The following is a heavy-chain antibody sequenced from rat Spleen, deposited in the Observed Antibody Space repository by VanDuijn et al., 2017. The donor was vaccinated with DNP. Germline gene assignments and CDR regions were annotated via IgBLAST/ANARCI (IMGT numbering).Heavy chain of an antibody. Sequence: EVQLVESGGGLVRPGRSLKLSCAASGFSFSDYAMVWVRQAPKRGLEWVATISTSGSRTYYSDSVKGRFTISRDNAKNTLQLQMNNLRSEDTATYYCARDAGGPFDYWGQGTLVTVSS. V-gene: IGHV5-17*01. CDR2: ISTSGSRT. J-gene: IGHJ3*01. CDR3: ARDAGGPFDY. D-gene: IGHD1-11*01. CDR1: GFSFSDYA.